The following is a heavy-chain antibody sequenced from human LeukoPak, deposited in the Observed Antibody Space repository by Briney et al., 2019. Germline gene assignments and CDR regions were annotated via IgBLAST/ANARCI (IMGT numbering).Heavy chain of an antibody. CDR3: ARIRESLGLGAFDI. Sequence: PGGSLRLSCAASGFNFSNSWMHWVRHGPGKGLVCVSRINSDGSTTTYADSVKGRFTISRDNAKNTLYLQMNSLRAEDSALYYCARIRESLGLGAFDIWGQGTMVTVSS. D-gene: IGHD7-27*01. CDR1: GFNFSNSW. V-gene: IGHV3-74*03. J-gene: IGHJ3*02. CDR2: INSDGSTT.